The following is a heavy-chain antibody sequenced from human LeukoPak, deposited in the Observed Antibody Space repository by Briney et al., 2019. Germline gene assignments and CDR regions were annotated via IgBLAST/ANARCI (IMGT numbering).Heavy chain of an antibody. CDR1: GFTFSSYA. CDR3: AKDGVTIFGVNPYYYYYMDV. CDR2: ISWDGGST. V-gene: IGHV3-43*01. J-gene: IGHJ6*03. D-gene: IGHD3-3*01. Sequence: PGGSLRLSCAASGFTFSSYAMSWVRQAPGKGLEWVSLISWDGGSTYYADSVKGRFTISRDNSKNSLYLQMNSLRTEDTALYYCAKDGVTIFGVNPYYYYYMDVWGKGTTVTVSS.